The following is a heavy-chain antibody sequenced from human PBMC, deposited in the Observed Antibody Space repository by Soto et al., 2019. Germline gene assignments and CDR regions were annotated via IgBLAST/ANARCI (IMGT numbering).Heavy chain of an antibody. CDR1: GYILSDYC. J-gene: IGHJ6*02. CDR2: MKPDDGGP. CDR3: VRGLRRQWRRLDPESYTGMDV. Sequence: ASVKVSCKSSGYILSDYCIHWVRQAPGQGLEWLGWMKPDDGGPNYAQNFQGRVIMTRDTTTDTDYMEQTRLTSDDTAVYFCVRGLRRQWRRLDPESYTGMDVWGQGTTVTVSS. D-gene: IGHD5-12*01. V-gene: IGHV1-2*02.